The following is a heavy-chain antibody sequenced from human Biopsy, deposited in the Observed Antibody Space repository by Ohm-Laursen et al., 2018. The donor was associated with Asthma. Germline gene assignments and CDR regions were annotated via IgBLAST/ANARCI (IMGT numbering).Heavy chain of an antibody. J-gene: IGHJ6*02. Sequence: ASVKVSCKTSGYTFNSAGITWVRQAPGQGLEWMGWISAYNGNTKVAQKLQDRVTMITDTSTSTAYMELRSLRSDDTAVYFCARAVDYSHYYGIDVWDQGTTVTVS. CDR2: ISAYNGNT. CDR1: GYTFNSAG. V-gene: IGHV1-18*01. D-gene: IGHD3-10*01. CDR3: ARAVDYSHYYGIDV.